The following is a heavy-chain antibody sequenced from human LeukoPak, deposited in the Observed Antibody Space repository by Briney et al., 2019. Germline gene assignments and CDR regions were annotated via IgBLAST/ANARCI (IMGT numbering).Heavy chain of an antibody. CDR3: ATSVTTRERFDY. V-gene: IGHV3-21*06. D-gene: IGHD4-11*01. J-gene: IGHJ4*02. CDR2: ISSSSGYI. CDR1: GFTFTSYS. Sequence: GGSQRLSCAASGFTFTSYSMNWVRQTPGKGLEWVSSISSSSGYIYYADSVKGRFTISRDNAKSSLYLQMNSLRAEDTAVYYCATSVTTRERFDYWGQGTLVTVSS.